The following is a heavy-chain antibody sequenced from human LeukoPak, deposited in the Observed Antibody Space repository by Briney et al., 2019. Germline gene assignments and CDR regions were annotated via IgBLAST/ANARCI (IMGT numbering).Heavy chain of an antibody. D-gene: IGHD6-25*01. V-gene: IGHV1-18*01. CDR3: ARRHRPGWFDP. J-gene: IGHJ5*02. CDR1: GYTFSSYG. CDR2: ISAYSRNT. Sequence: ASVKVSCKASGYTFSSYGISWVRQAPGQGLEWMGWISAYSRNTNNAQNLQGRVTMTTGTSTSTAYMELRSLRSDDTAVYYCARRHRPGWFDPWGQGTLVTVSS.